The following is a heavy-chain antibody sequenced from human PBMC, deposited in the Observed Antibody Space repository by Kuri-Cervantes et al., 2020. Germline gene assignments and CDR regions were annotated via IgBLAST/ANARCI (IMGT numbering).Heavy chain of an antibody. CDR3: AQRNYYYYYGMDV. V-gene: IGHV3-48*02. CDR1: GFTLSDYY. J-gene: IGHJ6*02. CDR2: ISSSSSTI. Sequence: GGSLRPSCEASGFTLSDYYMDWVRQAPGKGLEWVSYISSSSSTIYYADSVKGRFTISRDNAKNSLYLQMNSLRDEDTAVYYCAQRNYYYYYGMDVWGQGTTVTVSS.